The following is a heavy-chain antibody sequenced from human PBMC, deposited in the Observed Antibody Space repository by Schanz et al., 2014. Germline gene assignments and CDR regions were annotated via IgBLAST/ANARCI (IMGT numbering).Heavy chain of an antibody. V-gene: IGHV3-66*01. CDR1: GFTVSSNH. Sequence: EQLVESGGGLVKPGGSLRLSCAVSGFTVSSNHMSWVRQAPGKGLEWVSVIYSGIGAYYADSVKDRFTVSRDNSKNTVYLQMNSLRAEDTAVYYCAREQIMAAAGLVDYWGHGTLVTVSS. CDR3: AREQIMAAAGLVDY. CDR2: IYSGIGA. D-gene: IGHD6-13*01. J-gene: IGHJ4*01.